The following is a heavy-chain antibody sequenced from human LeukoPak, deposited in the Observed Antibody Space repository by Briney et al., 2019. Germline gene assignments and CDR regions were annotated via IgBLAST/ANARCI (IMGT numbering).Heavy chain of an antibody. J-gene: IGHJ3*02. CDR3: ARDWYYYDSSQPTGSAFDI. CDR1: GGSFSGYY. Sequence: SETLSLTCAVYGGSFSGYYWGWIRQPPGKGLEWIGSIYHSGSTYYNPSLKSRVTISVDTSKNQFSLKLSSVTAADTAVYYCARDWYYYDSSQPTGSAFDIWGQGTMVTVSS. CDR2: IYHSGST. V-gene: IGHV4-38-2*02. D-gene: IGHD3-22*01.